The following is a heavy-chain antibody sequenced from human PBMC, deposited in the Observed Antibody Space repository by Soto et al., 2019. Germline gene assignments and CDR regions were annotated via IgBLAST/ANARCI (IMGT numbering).Heavy chain of an antibody. CDR2: ISYDGSNN. V-gene: IGHV3-30*18. Sequence: GSLRLSCAASGFTFSSYGMYWVRQAPGKGLEWVAAISYDGSNNYHADSVKGRFTISRDNSKNTLYLQLNSLRTEDTAVYYCAKDIVKYTYGACDYWGQGVLVTVSS. J-gene: IGHJ4*02. CDR1: GFTFSSYG. CDR3: AKDIVKYTYGACDY. D-gene: IGHD5-18*01.